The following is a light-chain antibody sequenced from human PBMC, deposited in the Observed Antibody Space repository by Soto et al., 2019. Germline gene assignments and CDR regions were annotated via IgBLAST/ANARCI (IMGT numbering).Light chain of an antibody. J-gene: IGLJ1*01. CDR3: AAWDDSLSGHYV. CDR2: RNN. Sequence: QSVLTQPPSASGTPGQMVTISCSGSTSNIGTNYVYWYHQLPGTAPKLLISRNNQRPSGVPDRFSGSKSGTSASLAISGLRSEDEGDYYCAAWDDSLSGHYVFGTGTKLTVL. CDR1: TSNIGTNY. V-gene: IGLV1-47*01.